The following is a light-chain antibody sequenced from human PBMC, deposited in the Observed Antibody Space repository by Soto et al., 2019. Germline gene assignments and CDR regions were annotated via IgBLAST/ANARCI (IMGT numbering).Light chain of an antibody. CDR1: QTISSW. Sequence: DIQMTQSPSTLSGSVGDRVTITCRASQTISSWLAWYQQKPGKAPKLLIYKASTLKSGVPSRFSGSGSGTEFTLTISGLQPDDFATYYCQHYNSYSEAFGQGTKVELE. J-gene: IGKJ1*01. CDR2: KAS. V-gene: IGKV1-5*03. CDR3: QHYNSYSEA.